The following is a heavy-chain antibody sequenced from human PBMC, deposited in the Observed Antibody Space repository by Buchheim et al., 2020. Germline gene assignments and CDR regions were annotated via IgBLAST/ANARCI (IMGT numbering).Heavy chain of an antibody. V-gene: IGHV3-48*01. CDR2: ISSSSRTI. J-gene: IGHJ4*02. Sequence: EVQLVESGGGLVQPGGSLRLSCAASGFTFSSYSMNWVRQAPGKGLEWVSYISSSSRTIYYAESVKGRFTISRDNAKNSLYLQMNGLRAEDTAVYYCAREDNHYYHRAFDYWGQGTL. CDR3: AREDNHYYHRAFDY. D-gene: IGHD3-22*01. CDR1: GFTFSSYS.